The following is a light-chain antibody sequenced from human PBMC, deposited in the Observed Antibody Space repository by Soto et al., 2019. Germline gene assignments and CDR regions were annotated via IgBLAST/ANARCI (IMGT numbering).Light chain of an antibody. V-gene: IGKV1-12*01. CDR2: AAS. CDR3: QQADSIPFT. J-gene: IGKJ3*01. Sequence: DIQMTQSPSSVSASVGDRVTVTYRASQAISTWLAWYQQRPGKAPKLLIYAASTLQSGVPSRFSATGSGTDFTLTISSLQSEDFATYYCQQADSIPFTFGPGTTV. CDR1: QAISTW.